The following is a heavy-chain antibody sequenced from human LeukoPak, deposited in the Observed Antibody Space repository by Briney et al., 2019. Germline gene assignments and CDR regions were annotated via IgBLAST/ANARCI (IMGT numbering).Heavy chain of an antibody. CDR1: GFTFDDYA. CDR3: AKEREYCSGGSCYYIQTNLFDP. CDR2: ISWNSGST. V-gene: IGHV3-23*01. J-gene: IGHJ5*02. Sequence: GGSLRLSCAASGFTFDDYAMHWVRHPPGKGLEWVSGISWNSGSTYYADSVKGRFTISRDNSKNTLYLQMNSLRAEDTAVYYCAKEREYCSGGSCYYIQTNLFDPWGQGTLVTVSS. D-gene: IGHD2-15*01.